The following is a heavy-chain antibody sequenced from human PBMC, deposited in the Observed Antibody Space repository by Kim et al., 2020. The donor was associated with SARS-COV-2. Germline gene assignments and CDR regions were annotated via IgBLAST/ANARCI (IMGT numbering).Heavy chain of an antibody. V-gene: IGHV1-69*04. CDR3: ARDPQPGYGDPFDY. D-gene: IGHD4-17*01. Sequence: AQKFQGRVTITADKSTSTAYMELSSLRSEDPAVYYCARDPQPGYGDPFDYWGQGTLVTVSS. J-gene: IGHJ4*02.